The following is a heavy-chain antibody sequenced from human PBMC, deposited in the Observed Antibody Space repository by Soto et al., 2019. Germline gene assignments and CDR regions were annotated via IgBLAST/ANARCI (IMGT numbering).Heavy chain of an antibody. CDR1: GVTFGGSA. Sequence: GGSLRLSCAASGVTFGGSAMHWVGQASGKGLEWVGRIRSKGDNYATSYAASVKGRFTISRDDSKNTAYLQMDSLKTEDTAVYYWAERCKYDNKVFAYWSQATVVTVAS. D-gene: IGHD3-22*01. CDR3: AERCKYDNKVFAY. J-gene: IGHJ4*02. CDR2: IRSKGDNYAT. V-gene: IGHV3-73*01.